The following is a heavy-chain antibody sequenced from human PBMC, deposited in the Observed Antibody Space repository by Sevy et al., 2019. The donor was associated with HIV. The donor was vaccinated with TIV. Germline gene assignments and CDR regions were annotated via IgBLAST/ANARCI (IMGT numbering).Heavy chain of an antibody. J-gene: IGHJ6*02. CDR1: GYTFTSYG. CDR2: IFAYNGHT. V-gene: IGHV1-18*04. Sequence: ASVKVSCKASGYTFTSYGISWVRQAPGQGLEWMGWIFAYNGHTNYAQKLQGRVTVTTDTSTSTAYMELKSLRSDETAVYYCARRGGDYYGMDVWGQGTTVTVSS. D-gene: IGHD3-10*01. CDR3: ARRGGDYYGMDV.